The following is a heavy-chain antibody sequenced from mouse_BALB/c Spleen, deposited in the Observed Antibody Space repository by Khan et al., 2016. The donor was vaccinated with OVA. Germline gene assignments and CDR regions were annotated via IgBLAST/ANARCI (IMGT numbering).Heavy chain of an antibody. CDR3: ARDVHYCGSRGAMDN. V-gene: IGHV1-4*01. Sequence: VQLQESGAELARPGASVKMSCKASGYTFTSYTMHWVKQRPGQGLEWIGYIIPSTGGTNYNQKFKGKATLTADKSSSTAYMQLSSLTSEDSAVYDGARDVHYCGSRGAMDNWGQGTSVTVSS. CDR2: IIPSTGGT. D-gene: IGHD1-1*01. CDR1: GYTFTSYT. J-gene: IGHJ4*01.